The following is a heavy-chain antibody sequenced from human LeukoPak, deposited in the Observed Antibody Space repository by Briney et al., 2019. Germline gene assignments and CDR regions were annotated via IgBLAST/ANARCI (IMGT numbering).Heavy chain of an antibody. D-gene: IGHD2-21*02. J-gene: IGHJ3*02. Sequence: PSETLSLACTVSGGSISSYYWSWIRQPPGKGLEWIGYIYYSGSTNYNPSLKSRVTISVDTSKNQFSLKLSSVTAADTAVYYCAREVTQDAFDIWGQGTMVTVSS. CDR3: AREVTQDAFDI. V-gene: IGHV4-59*08. CDR1: GGSISSYY. CDR2: IYYSGST.